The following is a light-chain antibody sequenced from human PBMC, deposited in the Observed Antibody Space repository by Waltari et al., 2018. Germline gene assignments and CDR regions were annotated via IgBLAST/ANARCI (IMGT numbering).Light chain of an antibody. CDR3: MQALETPLA. CDR1: QSLLRSNGKSY. Sequence: EIVLTQSPLSLPVTPGEPASISCRSSQSLLRSNGKSYLDWYLKKPGQSPQLLISLGSNRASRAPHTFSGSGAGTDFTLKIRRVEAEDVGVYYCMQALETPLAFGGGPRVETK. V-gene: IGKV2-28*01. J-gene: IGKJ4*01. CDR2: LGS.